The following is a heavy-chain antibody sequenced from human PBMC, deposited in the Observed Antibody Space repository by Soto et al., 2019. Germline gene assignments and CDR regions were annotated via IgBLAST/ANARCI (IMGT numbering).Heavy chain of an antibody. D-gene: IGHD3-16*02. Sequence: ASVKVSCKASGYTFTNYAMHWMRQAPGQRLEWMGWINTGNGNTKYSQKFQGRVTITRDTSASTAYVELSSLRTEDTAVYYCARGHYDYVWGSYRYTRIDYWGQGTLVTVSS. CDR3: ARGHYDYVWGSYRYTRIDY. J-gene: IGHJ4*02. CDR1: GYTFTNYA. V-gene: IGHV1-3*04. CDR2: INTGNGNT.